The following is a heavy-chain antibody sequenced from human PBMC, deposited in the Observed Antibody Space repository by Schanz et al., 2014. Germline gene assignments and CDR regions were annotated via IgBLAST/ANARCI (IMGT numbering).Heavy chain of an antibody. CDR2: ISAYSGKT. D-gene: IGHD3-16*01. Sequence: QVQLVQSGAEVKKPGASVKVSCKASGYTFTDYYIHWVRQAPGQGPEWMAWISAYSGKTNYAQKFQGRVIMPPDTSPSTAYMELRSLRPDDTAVYYCARGGGELLPFNNWGQGTLVTVSS. J-gene: IGHJ4*02. V-gene: IGHV1-18*04. CDR1: GYTFTDYY. CDR3: ARGGGELLPFNN.